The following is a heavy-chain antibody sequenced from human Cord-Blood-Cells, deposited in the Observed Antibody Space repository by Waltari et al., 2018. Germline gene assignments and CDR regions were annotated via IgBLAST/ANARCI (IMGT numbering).Heavy chain of an antibody. CDR2: ISYDGSNK. CDR3: ARGVTFDY. CDR1: GFTFSSYA. J-gene: IGHJ4*02. Sequence: QVQLVASGGGVVQPGRSLRLSCAASGFTFSSYAMHWVRQAPGKGLEWVAVISYDGSNKYYADSGKGRFTISRDNSKNTLYLQMNSLRAEDTAVYYCARGVTFDYWGQGTLVTVSS. V-gene: IGHV3-30-3*01. D-gene: IGHD3-16*02.